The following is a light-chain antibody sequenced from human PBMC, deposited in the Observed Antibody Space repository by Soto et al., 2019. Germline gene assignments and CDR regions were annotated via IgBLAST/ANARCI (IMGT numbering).Light chain of an antibody. CDR3: QQYDHLSLT. J-gene: IGKJ4*01. Sequence: IQMTQSPSSLSASVGDRVTITCQAIQDITNSLNWYQQKPGKAPNLLIFDASNLDAGVPSRFSGSGSGTYFTFTIHSLQPEDVATYYCQQYDHLSLTFGGGTKVDIK. CDR1: QDITNS. CDR2: DAS. V-gene: IGKV1-33*01.